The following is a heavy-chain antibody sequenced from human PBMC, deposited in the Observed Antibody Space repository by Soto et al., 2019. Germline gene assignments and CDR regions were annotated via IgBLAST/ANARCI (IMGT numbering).Heavy chain of an antibody. CDR1: GCTFSSYT. D-gene: IGHD3-3*01. J-gene: IGHJ6*03. CDR2: IIPILGIA. CDR3: ARDSFSTIFGVVIGPDYYYMDV. V-gene: IGHV1-69*04. Sequence: SVKVSCKASGCTFSSYTISWVRQAPGQGLEWMGRIIPILGIANYAQKFQGRVTITADKSTSTAYMELSSLRSEDTAVYYCARDSFSTIFGVVIGPDYYYMDVWGKGTTVTVSS.